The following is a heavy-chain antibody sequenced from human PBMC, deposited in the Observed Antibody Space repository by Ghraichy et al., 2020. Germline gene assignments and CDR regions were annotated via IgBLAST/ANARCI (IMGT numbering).Heavy chain of an antibody. J-gene: IGHJ1*01. V-gene: IGHV2-5*02. CDR1: GFSLATSGLG. CDR2: IYWDDDT. CDR3: AHKTYTSTLDNFFDF. Sequence: SGPTLVKPTTTLTLTCTFSGFSLATSGLGVGWIRQPPGKALEWLALIYWDDDTRYSPSLRGRGTVTADTSSNQVVLTMTNVDPVDTATYYCAHKTYTSTLDNFFDFWGQGILVTVSS. D-gene: IGHD3/OR15-3a*01.